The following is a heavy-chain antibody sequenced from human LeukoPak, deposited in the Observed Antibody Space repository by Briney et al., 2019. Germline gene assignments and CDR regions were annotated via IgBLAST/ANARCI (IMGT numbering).Heavy chain of an antibody. CDR3: ARESPNSGQEVIG. CDR1: GGSISSGGYY. CDR2: IYYSGST. J-gene: IGHJ4*02. V-gene: IGHV4-31*03. D-gene: IGHD2-21*01. Sequence: SETLSLTCTVSGGSISSGGYYWSWIRQHPGKGLEWIGYIYYSGSTYYNPSLKSRVTISVDTSKNQFSLKLSSVTAADTAVYYCARESPNSGQEVIGWGQGTLVTVSS.